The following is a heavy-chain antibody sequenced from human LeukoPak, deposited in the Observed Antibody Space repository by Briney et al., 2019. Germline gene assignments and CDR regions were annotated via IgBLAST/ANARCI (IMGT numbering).Heavy chain of an antibody. CDR2: ISAYNGNT. CDR1: GYTFTSYG. CDR3: AYGSGSYSPRGYYYYGMDV. V-gene: IGHV1-18*01. Sequence: GASVKVSCKASGYTFTSYGISWVRQAPGQGLEWMGWISAYNGNTNYAQKLQGRVTMTTDTSTSTAYMELRSLRSDDTAVYYCAYGSGSYSPRGYYYYGMDVWGQGTTVTVSS. D-gene: IGHD3-10*01. J-gene: IGHJ6*02.